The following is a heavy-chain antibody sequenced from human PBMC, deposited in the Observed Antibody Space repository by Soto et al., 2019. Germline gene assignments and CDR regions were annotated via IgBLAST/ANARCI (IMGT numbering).Heavy chain of an antibody. J-gene: IGHJ3*01. Sequence: GGSLRLSCAASGFTFDYYWMHWVRQAPGKGLVWVSRVHSGGTTTTYADSVKGRFTISRDNARNTVSLQMSGLRAEDTAIYYCARGDRGGFDLWGHWTMVTVSS. CDR2: VHSGGTTT. CDR3: ARGDRGGFDL. V-gene: IGHV3-74*01. D-gene: IGHD3-10*01. CDR1: GFTFDYYW.